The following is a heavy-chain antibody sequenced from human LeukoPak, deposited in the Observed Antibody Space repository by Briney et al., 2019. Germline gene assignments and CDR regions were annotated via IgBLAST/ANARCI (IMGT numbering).Heavy chain of an antibody. CDR2: IWYDGSSK. CDR3: ARHSGTNYYHYGMDG. V-gene: IGHV3-33*01. Sequence: PGGSPRLSCAASGFTFSSYAMHWVRQAPGKGLEWVAVIWYDGSSKYYADSVKGRFTISRDNSKNTLYLQMNSLRAEDTAVYFCARHSGTNYYHYGMDGWGQGTTVTVSS. D-gene: IGHD1-26*01. CDR1: GFTFSSYA. J-gene: IGHJ6*02.